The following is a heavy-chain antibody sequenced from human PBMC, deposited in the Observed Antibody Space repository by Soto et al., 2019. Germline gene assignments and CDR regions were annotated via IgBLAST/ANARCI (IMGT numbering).Heavy chain of an antibody. CDR3: ARGYMVRGVILDY. Sequence: QVQLQQWGAGLLKPSETLSLTCAVYGGSFSGYYWSWIRQPPGKGLEWIGEINHSGSTNYNPSLKSRVXXSXDXSKNQFSLKLSSVTAADTAVYYCARGYMVRGVILDYWGQGTLVTVSS. CDR2: INHSGST. V-gene: IGHV4-34*01. J-gene: IGHJ4*02. D-gene: IGHD3-10*01. CDR1: GGSFSGYY.